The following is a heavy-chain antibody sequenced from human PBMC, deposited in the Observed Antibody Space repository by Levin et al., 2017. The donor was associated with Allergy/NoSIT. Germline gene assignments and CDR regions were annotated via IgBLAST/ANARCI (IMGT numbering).Heavy chain of an antibody. CDR3: ARGGIAVAGRKEDAFDI. CDR1: GGTFSSYA. D-gene: IGHD6-19*01. CDR2: IIPILGIA. J-gene: IGHJ3*02. V-gene: IGHV1-69*04. Sequence: WASVKVSCKASGGTFSSYAISWVRQAPGQGLEWMGRIIPILGIANYAQKFQGRVTITADKSTSTAYMELSSLRSEDTAVYYCARGGIAVAGRKEDAFDIWGQGTMVTVSS.